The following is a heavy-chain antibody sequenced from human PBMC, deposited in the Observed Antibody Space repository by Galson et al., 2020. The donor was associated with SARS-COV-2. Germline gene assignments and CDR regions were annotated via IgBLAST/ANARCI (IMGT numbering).Heavy chain of an antibody. D-gene: IGHD3-16*01. CDR2: LNPSGGST. CDR3: ARDKPLYDEYVSYYCVC. V-gene: IGHV1-46*01. J-gene: IGHJ4*02. CDR1: GYTFSSYY. Sequence: ASVKVSCKASGYTFSSYYLHWVRPAPGQGLEWMGMLNPSGGSTSYPQNFRGRVTVTSDASARPVYMELSRLTSEDTAFYYCARDKPLYDEYVSYYCVCWGQGTPATVSS.